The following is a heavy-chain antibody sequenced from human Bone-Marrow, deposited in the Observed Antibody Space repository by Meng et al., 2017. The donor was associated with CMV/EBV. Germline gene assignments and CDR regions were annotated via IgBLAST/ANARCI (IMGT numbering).Heavy chain of an antibody. CDR3: ARDHPRRFSGMDV. Sequence: GGSLRLSCAASGFTFSSYGMHWVRQAPGKGLEWVAFIRYDGSNKYYADSVKGRFTISRDNSKNTVYLQMNSLEREDTAVYYCARDHPRRFSGMDVWGQGTTVTVSS. D-gene: IGHD3-16*01. V-gene: IGHV3-30*02. CDR1: GFTFSSYG. CDR2: IRYDGSNK. J-gene: IGHJ6*02.